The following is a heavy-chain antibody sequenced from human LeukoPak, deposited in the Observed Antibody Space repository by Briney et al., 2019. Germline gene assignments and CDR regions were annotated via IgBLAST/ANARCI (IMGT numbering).Heavy chain of an antibody. V-gene: IGHV4-59*11. J-gene: IGHJ3*02. Sequence: SETLSLTCSVSGGSINVHYWSWIRQPPGKGLEWIGYFYYSGTSKYNPSIKSRATMSGDTSKNQFSLKLTSVTAADTAVYFCATNVGAAAHDSLDIWGQGTMVTVSS. D-gene: IGHD6-13*01. CDR1: GGSINVHY. CDR2: FYYSGTS. CDR3: ATNVGAAAHDSLDI.